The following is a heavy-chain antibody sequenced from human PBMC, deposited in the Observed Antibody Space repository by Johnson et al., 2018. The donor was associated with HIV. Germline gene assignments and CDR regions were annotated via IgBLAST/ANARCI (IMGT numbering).Heavy chain of an antibody. Sequence: QVQLVESGGDLVKPGGSLRVSCLASGFVFSDSHMSWIRQAPGKGLEWVAVISYDGSNKYYADSVKGRFTISRDNSKNTRYLQLNGLRAEDTAVYYCAKDPRFSNGGAFDVWGQGTMVTVSS. V-gene: IGHV3-30*18. CDR1: GFVFSDSH. D-gene: IGHD3-16*01. CDR2: ISYDGSNK. CDR3: AKDPRFSNGGAFDV. J-gene: IGHJ3*01.